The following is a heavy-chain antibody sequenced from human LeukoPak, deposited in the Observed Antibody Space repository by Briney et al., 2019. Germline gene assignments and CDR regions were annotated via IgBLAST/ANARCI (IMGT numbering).Heavy chain of an antibody. D-gene: IGHD6-13*01. CDR2: IWYDGSTK. V-gene: IGHV3-30*02. CDR3: AIKQLGYSSSWYGHYYYGMDV. J-gene: IGHJ6*02. CDR1: GFTLSSYG. Sequence: GRSLRLSCAASGFTLSSYGMHWVRQAPGKGLEWVAFIWYDGSTKYYADSVKGRFTISRDNSKNTPYLQMNSLRSEDTAVYYCAIKQLGYSSSWYGHYYYGMDVGGQGTTVTVS.